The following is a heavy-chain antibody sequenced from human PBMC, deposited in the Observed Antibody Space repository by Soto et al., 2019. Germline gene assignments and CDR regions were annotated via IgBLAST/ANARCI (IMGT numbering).Heavy chain of an antibody. Sequence: EVQLVESGGGLVEPGGSLRLSCAVSTITFNNAWMSWVRQAPGKGLEWVGHMKSKADGGTTDYAAPVTGRFTISRDESKNTLFLQMDSLKTEDTAVYYCTTSALFHGDYDYWGQGTLVTVSS. CDR1: TITFNNAW. D-gene: IGHD4-17*01. CDR3: TTSALFHGDYDY. V-gene: IGHV3-15*01. J-gene: IGHJ4*02. CDR2: MKSKADGGTT.